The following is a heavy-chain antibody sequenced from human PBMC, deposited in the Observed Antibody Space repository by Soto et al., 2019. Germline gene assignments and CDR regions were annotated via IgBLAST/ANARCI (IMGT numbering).Heavy chain of an antibody. D-gene: IGHD2-2*02. CDR2: IYYSGST. CDR1: GGTISGYY. Sequence: SQTLCHTYTVAGGTISGYYGSWIRQPPGKGLEWIGYIYYSGSTNYNPSLKSRVTISVDTSKNQFSLKLSSVTAADTAVYYCARERVVVVPAAIGPYYYYYGMDVWGQGTTVTVS. V-gene: IGHV4-59*01. J-gene: IGHJ6*02. CDR3: ARERVVVVPAAIGPYYYYYGMDV.